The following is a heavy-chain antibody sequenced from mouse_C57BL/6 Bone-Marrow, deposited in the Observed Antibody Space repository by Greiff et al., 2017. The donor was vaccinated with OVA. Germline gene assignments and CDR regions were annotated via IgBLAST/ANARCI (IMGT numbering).Heavy chain of an antibody. V-gene: IGHV7-3*01. J-gene: IGHJ1*03. CDR1: GFTFTDYY. D-gene: IGHD1-1*01. CDR2: IRNKANGYTT. CDR3: ARYIRGNYYCSSGYFDV. Sequence: EVKLVESGGGLVQPGGSLSLSCAASGFTFTDYYMSWVRQPPGKALEWLGFIRNKANGYTTEYSASVKGRFTISRDNYQRTLYLQMKALRAEDSATYYCARYIRGNYYCSSGYFDVWGTGTTVTVSS.